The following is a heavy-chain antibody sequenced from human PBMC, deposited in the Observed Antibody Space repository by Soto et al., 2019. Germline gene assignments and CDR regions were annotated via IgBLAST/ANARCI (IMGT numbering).Heavy chain of an antibody. D-gene: IGHD2-21*01. CDR1: GGAFNNFA. CDR3: ARDRVMRGNSYYYGMDV. V-gene: IGHV1-69*12. CDR2: IIPFFSAL. Sequence: QVQLVQSGAEVKKPGSSVKVSCKASGGAFNNFAITWVRQAPGQGLEWLGAIIPFFSALNYAQKLQGRVTMTADESTSTSYMELNSLRSDDTAVYYCARDRVMRGNSYYYGMDVWGQGTTVTVSS. J-gene: IGHJ6*02.